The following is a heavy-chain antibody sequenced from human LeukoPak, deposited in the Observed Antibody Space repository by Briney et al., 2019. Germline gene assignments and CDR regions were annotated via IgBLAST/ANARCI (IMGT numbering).Heavy chain of an antibody. Sequence: PGGSLRLSCAASGFTFSSYSMNWVRQAPGKGLEWVSSISSSSSYIYYADSVKGRFTISRDNAKNPLYLQMNSLRAEDTAVYYCARGAAAAGAFDYWGQGTLVTVSS. D-gene: IGHD6-13*01. J-gene: IGHJ4*02. CDR1: GFTFSSYS. V-gene: IGHV3-21*01. CDR3: ARGAAAAGAFDY. CDR2: ISSSSSYI.